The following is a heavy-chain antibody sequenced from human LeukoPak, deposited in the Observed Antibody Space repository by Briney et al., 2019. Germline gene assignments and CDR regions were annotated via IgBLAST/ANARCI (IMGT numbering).Heavy chain of an antibody. CDR2: IYYSGST. CDR3: ARATVDPRADLTARYFDY. D-gene: IGHD5-12*01. Sequence: NTSETLSLTCTASGGSISSSSYYWGWIRQPPGKGLEWIGSIYYSGSTYYNPSLKSRVTISVDTSKNQFSLKLSSVTAADTAVYYCARATVDPRADLTARYFDYWGQGTLVTVSS. J-gene: IGHJ4*02. V-gene: IGHV4-39*07. CDR1: GGSISSSSYY.